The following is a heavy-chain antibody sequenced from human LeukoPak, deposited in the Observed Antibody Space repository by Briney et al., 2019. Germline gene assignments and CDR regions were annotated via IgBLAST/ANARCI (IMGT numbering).Heavy chain of an antibody. CDR3: ARDLKKYCSSTSCYVDY. CDR2: IWYDGSNK. J-gene: IGHJ4*02. Sequence: GGSLRLSCAASGFTFSDYYMSWVRQAPGKGLEWVAVIWYDGSNKYYADSVKGRFTISRDNSKNTLYLQMNSLRAEDTAVYYCARDLKKYCSSTSCYVDYWGQGTLVTVSS. CDR1: GFTFSDYY. V-gene: IGHV3-33*08. D-gene: IGHD2-2*01.